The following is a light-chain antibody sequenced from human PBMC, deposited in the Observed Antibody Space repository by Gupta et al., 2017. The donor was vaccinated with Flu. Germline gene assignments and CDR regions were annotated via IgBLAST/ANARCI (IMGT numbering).Light chain of an antibody. V-gene: IGLV3-25*01. J-gene: IGLJ2*01. Sequence: SSELTQPPSVSVSPGQTARVTCHGDPLSKQYAHWYQQKPGQAPVLVMFQDTERPSGIPERFTGSSSGTTVTLTISGVQAEDEADYYCQSADSSSPYVVFGGGTKLTVL. CDR1: PLSKQY. CDR2: QDT. CDR3: QSADSSSPYVV.